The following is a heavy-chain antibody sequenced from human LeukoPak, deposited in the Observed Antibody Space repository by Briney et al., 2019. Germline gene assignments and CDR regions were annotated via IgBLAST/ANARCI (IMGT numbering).Heavy chain of an antibody. CDR3: ARTPPVYYYYYMDV. Sequence: PSETLSLTCTVSGGSISSYYWSWIRQPPGKGLEWIGYIYYSGSTNYNPSLKSRVTISVDTSKNQFSLKLSSVTAADTAVYYCARTPPVYYYYYMDVWGKGTTVTVSS. CDR1: GGSISSYY. V-gene: IGHV4-59*01. CDR2: IYYSGST. J-gene: IGHJ6*03.